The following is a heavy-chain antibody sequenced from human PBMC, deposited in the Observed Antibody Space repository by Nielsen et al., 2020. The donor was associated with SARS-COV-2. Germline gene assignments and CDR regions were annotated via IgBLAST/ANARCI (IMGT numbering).Heavy chain of an antibody. CDR1: GGSISSGDYY. D-gene: IGHD5-12*01. CDR3: ARVRGYSGYDYSPFDY. J-gene: IGHJ4*02. CDR2: IYYSGST. Sequence: SETLSLTCTVSGGSISSGDYYWSWIRQPPGKGLEWIGYIYYSGSTYYNPSLKSRVTISVDTSKNQFSLKLSSVTAADTAVYYCARVRGYSGYDYSPFDYWGQGTLVTVSS. V-gene: IGHV4-30-4*01.